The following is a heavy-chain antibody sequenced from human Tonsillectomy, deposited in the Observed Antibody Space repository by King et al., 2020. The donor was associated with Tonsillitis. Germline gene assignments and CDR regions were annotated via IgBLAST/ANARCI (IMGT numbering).Heavy chain of an antibody. CDR2: INPIGGSA. CDR1: GYTFSSYY. Sequence: QLVQSGAEVKKPGASVKVSCKASGYTFSSYYIHWVRQAPGQGLEWMGIINPIGGSATYAQKFQGRVTMTRDTSTSTVYMELSSLRSEDTAVFYCARSGTTMASAHFDYWGQGTLVTVSS. D-gene: IGHD5-18*01. CDR3: ARSGTTMASAHFDY. J-gene: IGHJ4*02. V-gene: IGHV1-46*03.